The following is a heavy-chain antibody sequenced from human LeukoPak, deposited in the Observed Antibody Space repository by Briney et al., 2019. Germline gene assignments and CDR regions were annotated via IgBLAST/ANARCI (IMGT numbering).Heavy chain of an antibody. D-gene: IGHD3-16*01. V-gene: IGHV3-7*03. J-gene: IGHJ6*02. CDR2: INHNGNVN. Sequence: GGSLRFSCAASGFTFSSYWTNWARQAPGKGLEWVASINHNGNVNYYVDSVKGRFTISRDNAKNSLYLQMSNLRAEDTAMYFCARGGGLDVWGQGATVTVSS. CDR3: ARGGGLDV. CDR1: GFTFSSYW.